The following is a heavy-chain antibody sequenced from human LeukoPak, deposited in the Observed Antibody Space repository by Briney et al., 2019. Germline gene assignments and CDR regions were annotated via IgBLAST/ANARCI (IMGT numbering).Heavy chain of an antibody. CDR3: ARHVYSSGCDY. D-gene: IGHD6-19*01. V-gene: IGHV4-61*02. J-gene: IGHJ4*02. Sequence: SETLSLTCTVSGGSISSGSYYWSWIRQPAGKGLEWIGRIYTSGSTNYNPSLKSRVTISVDTSKNQFSLKLSSVTAADTAVYYCARHVYSSGCDYWGQGTLVTVSS. CDR1: GGSISSGSYY. CDR2: IYTSGST.